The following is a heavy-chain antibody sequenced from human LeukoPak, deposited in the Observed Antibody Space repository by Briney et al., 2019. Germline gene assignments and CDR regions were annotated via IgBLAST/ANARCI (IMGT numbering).Heavy chain of an antibody. V-gene: IGHV4-59*01. Sequence: KSSETLSLTRTVSGGSISSYYWSWIRQPPGKGLEWIGYIYYSGSTNYNPSLKSRVTISVDTSKNQFSLKLSSVTAADTAVYYCARDPGWWGYFDYWGQGTLVTVSS. CDR1: GGSISSYY. CDR3: ARDPGWWGYFDY. D-gene: IGHD2-8*02. CDR2: IYYSGST. J-gene: IGHJ4*02.